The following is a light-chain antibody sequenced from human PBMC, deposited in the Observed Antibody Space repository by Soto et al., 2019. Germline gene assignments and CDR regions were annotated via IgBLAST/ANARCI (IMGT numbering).Light chain of an antibody. Sequence: EVVMTQSPATLSVSPGERATLSCRASQSISSNLAWYQQKARQAPSLLMYGASTRATGVPPRFSGIGSGTEFTLNISSRQSEDFALYYCQQYNQWPSYLFGQGTKLELK. CDR3: QQYNQWPSYL. J-gene: IGKJ2*01. CDR1: QSISSN. CDR2: GAS. V-gene: IGKV3-15*01.